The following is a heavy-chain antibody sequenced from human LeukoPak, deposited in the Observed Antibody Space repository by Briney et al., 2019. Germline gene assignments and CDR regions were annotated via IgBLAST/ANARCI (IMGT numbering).Heavy chain of an antibody. Sequence: QTGGSLRLSCAASGFTITTYAMGWVRQAPGKGLEWVSVISDRGDSTHYADSVKGRFTISRDSSKNTLYLQINSLRAEDTAVYYCAKAVVIVPTATPFDYWGQGTLVTVS. CDR1: GFTITTYA. J-gene: IGHJ4*02. CDR2: ISDRGDST. CDR3: AKAVVIVPTATPFDY. D-gene: IGHD2-2*01. V-gene: IGHV3-23*01.